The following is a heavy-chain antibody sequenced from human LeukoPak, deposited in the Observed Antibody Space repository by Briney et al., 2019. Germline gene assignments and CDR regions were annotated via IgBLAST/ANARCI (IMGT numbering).Heavy chain of an antibody. Sequence: PGRSLRLSCAASGFTFDDYAMHWVRQAPGKGLEWVSGISWNSGSIGYADSVKGRFTISRDNAKNSLYLQMNSLRAEDMALYYCAARGAVAGPGSAFDIWGQGTMVTVSS. CDR3: AARGAVAGPGSAFDI. V-gene: IGHV3-9*03. J-gene: IGHJ3*02. D-gene: IGHD6-19*01. CDR2: ISWNSGSI. CDR1: GFTFDDYA.